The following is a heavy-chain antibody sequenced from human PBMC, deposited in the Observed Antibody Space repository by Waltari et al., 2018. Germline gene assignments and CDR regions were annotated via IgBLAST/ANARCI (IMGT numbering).Heavy chain of an antibody. CDR3: ARGVFKGYPFDY. CDR1: AYTCTSYY. J-gene: IGHJ4*02. Sequence: QVQLVQSGAAVTKPGASVKVSCVASAYTCTSYYMHWVRQATGEGLEWMGISRPSGGSTSYAQKFQGRVTMTRDTSTSTVYMELSSLRSEDTAVYYCARGVFKGYPFDYWGQGTLVTVSS. V-gene: IGHV1-46*01. CDR2: SRPSGGST. D-gene: IGHD5-18*01.